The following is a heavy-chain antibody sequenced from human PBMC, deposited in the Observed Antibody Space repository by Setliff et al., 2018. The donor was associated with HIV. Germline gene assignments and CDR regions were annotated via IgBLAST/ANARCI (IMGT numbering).Heavy chain of an antibody. D-gene: IGHD2-15*01. CDR1: GYNFASHW. CDR3: ARQAVDCSGGTCYSTSAFDY. V-gene: IGHV5-51*01. J-gene: IGHJ4*02. CDR2: VYPDDSDS. Sequence: GESLKISCWGSGYNFASHWIAWVRQMPGKGLEWMGIVYPDDSDSRYSPSFQGQVTISADKSVSTAYLQWSSLKASDTAMYYCARQAVDCSGGTCYSTSAFDYWGQGTLVTVSS.